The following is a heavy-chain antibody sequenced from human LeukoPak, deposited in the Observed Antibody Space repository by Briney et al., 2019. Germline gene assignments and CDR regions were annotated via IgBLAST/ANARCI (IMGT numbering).Heavy chain of an antibody. CDR1: GYSFTSYW. V-gene: IGHV5-51*01. Sequence: GESLQIYCKGSGYSFTSYWIGWVRQMPAKGLEWMGIIYPGDPDTRYSPSFQGRDTISADKSISTAYEKWSSLNSSDTAFYYCAGGDTGMVMESVGVWGQGTLVTASS. D-gene: IGHD5-18*01. CDR2: IYPGDPDT. CDR3: AGGDTGMVMESVGV. J-gene: IGHJ4*02.